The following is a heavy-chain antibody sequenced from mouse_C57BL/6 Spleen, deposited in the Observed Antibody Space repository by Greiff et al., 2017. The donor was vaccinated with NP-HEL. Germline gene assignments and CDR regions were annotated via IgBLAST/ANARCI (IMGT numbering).Heavy chain of an antibody. CDR2: IYPRSGNT. CDR1: GYTFTSYG. Sequence: VQLQQSGAELARPGASVKLSCKASGYTFTSYGISWVKQRTGQGLEWIGEIYPRSGNTYYNEKFKGKATLTADKSSSTAYMELRSLTSEDSAVYFCARGATVVAPYAMDYWGQGTSVTVSS. D-gene: IGHD1-1*01. J-gene: IGHJ4*01. V-gene: IGHV1-81*01. CDR3: ARGATVVAPYAMDY.